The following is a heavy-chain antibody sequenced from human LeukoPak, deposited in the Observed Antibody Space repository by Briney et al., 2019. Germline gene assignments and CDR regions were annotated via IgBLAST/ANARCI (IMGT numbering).Heavy chain of an antibody. D-gene: IGHD6-13*01. Sequence: ASVKVSYKASGGTFSSYAISWVRQAPGQGLEWMGWISAYNGNTNYAQKLQGRVTMTTDTSTSTAYMELRSLRSDDTAVYYCARGRIAAEDAFDIWGQGTMVTVSS. V-gene: IGHV1-18*01. CDR3: ARGRIAAEDAFDI. CDR1: GGTFSSYA. J-gene: IGHJ3*02. CDR2: ISAYNGNT.